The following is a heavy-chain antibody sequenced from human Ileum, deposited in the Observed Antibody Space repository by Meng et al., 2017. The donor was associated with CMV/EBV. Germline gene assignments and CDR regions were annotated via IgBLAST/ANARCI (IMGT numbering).Heavy chain of an antibody. CDR3: ARGRSCINGICYDDHNFFGP. CDR2: VYYTGST. V-gene: IGHV4-59*01. CDR1: GGSISSYY. D-gene: IGHD2-8*01. J-gene: IGHJ5*02. Sequence: SETLSLTCTVSGGSISSYYWSWIRQPPGKGLEWIGNVYYTGSTNYNPSLKSRVTISLDTSKNQLSLKLNSLTSADTAVYFCARGRSCINGICYDDHNFFGPWGQGTLDTVSS.